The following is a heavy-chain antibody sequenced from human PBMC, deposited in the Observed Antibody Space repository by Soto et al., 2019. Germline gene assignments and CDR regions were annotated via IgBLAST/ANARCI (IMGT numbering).Heavy chain of an antibody. J-gene: IGHJ4*02. CDR2: IYYSGNT. CDR3: ERHPHAISISDH. V-gene: IGHV4-39*01. Sequence: SETLSLTCNVSGGSISRGTYYWGWIRQPPGKGLEWIGSIYYSGNTYYNPPLKSRVTISVDTSKTQFSLKLSSVTAADTAVYYCERHPHAISISDHWGQATLVNVS. CDR1: GGSISRGTYY. D-gene: IGHD3-3*01.